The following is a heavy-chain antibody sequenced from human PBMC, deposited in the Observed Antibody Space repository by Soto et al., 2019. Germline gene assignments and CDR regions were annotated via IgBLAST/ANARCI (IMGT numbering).Heavy chain of an antibody. CDR2: ISAYNGNT. CDR1: GYTFTSYG. V-gene: IGHV1-18*01. D-gene: IGHD2-2*01. Sequence: ASVKVSCKASGYTFTSYGISWVRQAPGQGLEWMGWISAYNGNTNYAQKLQGRVTMTTDTSTSTAYMELRSLRSDDTAVYYCARSFYCSSTSCYRYGMDVWGQGTTVTVSS. J-gene: IGHJ6*02. CDR3: ARSFYCSSTSCYRYGMDV.